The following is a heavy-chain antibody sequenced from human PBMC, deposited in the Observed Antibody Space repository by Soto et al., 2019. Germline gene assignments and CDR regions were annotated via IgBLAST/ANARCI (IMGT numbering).Heavy chain of an antibody. J-gene: IGHJ6*02. V-gene: IGHV3-23*01. Sequence: EVQLLESGGGFIHPGGSLRLSCAASGFSFSSFAMNWVRQAPGKGREWVSIISGSADSTFYADSVTGWFTISRDNSKSTLYLQMNSLRAEVTAVYYCAKTRGPMIYAISVYGMDVWGQGTTVTVSS. CDR3: AKTRGPMIYAISVYGMDV. CDR1: GFSFSSFA. D-gene: IGHD2-8*01. CDR2: ISGSADST.